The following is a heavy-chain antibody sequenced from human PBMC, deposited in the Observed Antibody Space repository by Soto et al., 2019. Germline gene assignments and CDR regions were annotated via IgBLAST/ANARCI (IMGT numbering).Heavy chain of an antibody. CDR2: IYYSGST. Sequence: SETLSLTCTVSGGSISSDYWSWIRQPPGKGLEWIGYIYYSGSTNYNPSLKSRVTISVDTSKNQFSLKLSSVTAADTAVYYCARNRRTYYDILTGYLDFDYWGQGTLVTVSS. J-gene: IGHJ4*02. CDR3: ARNRRTYYDILTGYLDFDY. D-gene: IGHD3-9*01. CDR1: GGSISSDY. V-gene: IGHV4-59*08.